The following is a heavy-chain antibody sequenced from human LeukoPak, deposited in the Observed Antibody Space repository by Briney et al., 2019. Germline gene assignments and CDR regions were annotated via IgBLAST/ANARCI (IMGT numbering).Heavy chain of an antibody. CDR2: IYYSGST. CDR3: ASAYYYDSSGYSLTAAFDI. CDR1: GYSISSGYY. Sequence: SETLSLTCTVSGYSISSGYYWGWIRQPPGKGLEWIGSIYYSGSTYYNPSLKSRVTISVDTSKNQFSLKLSSVTAADTAVYYCASAYYYDSSGYSLTAAFDIWGQGTMVTVSS. J-gene: IGHJ3*02. V-gene: IGHV4-38-2*02. D-gene: IGHD3-22*01.